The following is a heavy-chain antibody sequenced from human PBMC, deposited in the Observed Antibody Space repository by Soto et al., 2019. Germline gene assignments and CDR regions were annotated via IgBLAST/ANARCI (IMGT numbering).Heavy chain of an antibody. CDR3: ARESHDILTGPPWVWYFDL. CDR1: GGSFSGYY. J-gene: IGHJ2*01. V-gene: IGHV4-34*01. Sequence: QVQLQQWGAGPLRPLETLSLTCGVSGGSFSGYYWAWIRQSPGKGLEWIGEINDRGSINYNPSLKSRVSISVDTSTNHYSLNPRSVTAADTAVYYCARESHDILTGPPWVWYFDLWGRGTLVTVSS. D-gene: IGHD3-9*01. CDR2: INDRGSI.